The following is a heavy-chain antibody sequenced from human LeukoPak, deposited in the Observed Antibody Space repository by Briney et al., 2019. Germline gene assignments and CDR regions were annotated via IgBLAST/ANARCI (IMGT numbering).Heavy chain of an antibody. J-gene: IGHJ4*02. CDR1: GFTFSSYS. D-gene: IGHD3-10*01. Sequence: GGSLRLSCAASGFTFSSYSMTWVRQAPGKGLEWVSYISSSGNSKYHADSVKGRFTTSRDSAKKSLYLQMGSLRDEDTAVYYCARAYYGSGSYYFDSWGQGSLVTVSS. CDR3: ARAYYGSGSYYFDS. V-gene: IGHV3-48*02. CDR2: ISSSGNSK.